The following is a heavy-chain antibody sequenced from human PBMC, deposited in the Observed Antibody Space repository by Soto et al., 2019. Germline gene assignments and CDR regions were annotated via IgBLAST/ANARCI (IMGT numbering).Heavy chain of an antibody. CDR2: IFPGDSDT. J-gene: IGHJ3*02. V-gene: IGHV5-51*01. D-gene: IGHD6-19*01. Sequence: PGEPLKISCKGSGYNFANYWIGWVRQMPGKGLEWMGMIFPGDSDTKNSPSLQGQITMSVDKSDSSAYLQWRSLKASDTAMYYCAAAYTTGSDAFDIWGQVTMVTVSS. CDR3: AAAYTTGSDAFDI. CDR1: GYNFANYW.